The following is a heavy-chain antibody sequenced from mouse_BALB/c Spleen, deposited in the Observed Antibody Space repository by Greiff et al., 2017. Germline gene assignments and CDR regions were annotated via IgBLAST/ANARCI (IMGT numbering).Heavy chain of an antibody. D-gene: IGHD1-1*01. V-gene: IGHV14-3*02. J-gene: IGHJ4*01. Sequence: VQLQQSGAELVKPGASVKLSCTASGFNIKDTYMHWVKQRPEQGLEWIGRIDLANGNTKYDPKFQGKATITADTSSNTAYLQLSSLTSEDTAVYYCARWGYGSSIYAMDYWGQGTSVTVSS. CDR2: IDLANGNT. CDR1: GFNIKDTY. CDR3: ARWGYGSSIYAMDY.